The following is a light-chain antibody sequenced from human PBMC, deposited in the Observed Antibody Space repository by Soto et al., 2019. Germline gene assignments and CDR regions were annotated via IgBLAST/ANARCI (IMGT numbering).Light chain of an antibody. V-gene: IGKV3-15*01. CDR1: QSVSST. J-gene: IGKJ1*01. Sequence: EIVMTQSPATLSVSPGERATLACRASQSVSSTVAWYQQKPGQAPRLLIYGAFARATGIPARFSGSGSGTEFTLTISSLQSEDFALYYCQQYKDWPTTFGQGTK. CDR2: GAF. CDR3: QQYKDWPTT.